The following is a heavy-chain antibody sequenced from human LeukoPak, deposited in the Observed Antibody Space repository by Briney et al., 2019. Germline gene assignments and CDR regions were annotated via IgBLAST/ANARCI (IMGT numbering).Heavy chain of an antibody. CDR2: IYYSGST. CDR3: ARENYGSGSCFDY. Sequence: SETLSLTCTVSGGSISSYYWSWLRQPPGKGLEWIGYIYYSGSTNYNPSLKSRVTISIDTSKNQFSLKLSSVTAADTAVYYCARENYGSGSCFDYWGQGTLVTVSS. D-gene: IGHD3-10*01. V-gene: IGHV4-59*01. J-gene: IGHJ4*02. CDR1: GGSISSYY.